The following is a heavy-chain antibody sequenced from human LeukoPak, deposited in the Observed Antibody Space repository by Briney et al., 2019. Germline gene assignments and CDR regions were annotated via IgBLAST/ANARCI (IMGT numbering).Heavy chain of an antibody. CDR3: VRNARGEGYYDFWSGYYMRSDLDY. J-gene: IGHJ4*02. Sequence: PGGSLRLSCAASGFTFSSYAMSWVRQAPGKGLEWVSAISGSGGSTYYADSVKGRFTISRDNSKNTLYLQMNSLRAEDTAVYYCVRNARGEGYYDFWSGYYMRSDLDYWGQGTLVTVSS. CDR2: ISGSGGST. V-gene: IGHV3-23*01. CDR1: GFTFSSYA. D-gene: IGHD3-3*01.